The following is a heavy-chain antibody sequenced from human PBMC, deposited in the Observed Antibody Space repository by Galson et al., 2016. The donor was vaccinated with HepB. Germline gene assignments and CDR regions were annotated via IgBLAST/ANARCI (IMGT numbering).Heavy chain of an antibody. D-gene: IGHD3-22*01. V-gene: IGHV3-7*04. Sequence: SLRLSCAASGFSFSSYWMSWVRQAPGKGLEWVANIEQDENEKNYVDSVRGRFIISRDNAMNSLYLQMNSLRAEDTAVYYCARDIVPTIVPTPFDEWGQGTLVSVSS. CDR1: GFSFSSYW. CDR3: ARDIVPTIVPTPFDE. CDR2: IEQDENEK. J-gene: IGHJ4*02.